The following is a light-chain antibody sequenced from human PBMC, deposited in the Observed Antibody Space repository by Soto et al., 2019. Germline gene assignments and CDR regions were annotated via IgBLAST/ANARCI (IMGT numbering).Light chain of an antibody. CDR1: SSDVGGYNF. CDR2: DLS. Sequence: QSALTQPASVSGSPGQSITISCTGTSSDVGGYNFVSWYQHHPAKAPKLMIYDLSNRPSGVSNRFSGSKSGNTASLTISGLQAEDEAHYYCSSFTSSDTLVVFGGGTQLTVL. J-gene: IGLJ2*01. CDR3: SSFTSSDTLVV. V-gene: IGLV2-14*03.